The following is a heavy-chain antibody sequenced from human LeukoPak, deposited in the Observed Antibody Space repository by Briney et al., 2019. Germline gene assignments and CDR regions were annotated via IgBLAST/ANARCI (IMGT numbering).Heavy chain of an antibody. CDR2: ISNNGGYT. CDR1: GFTFSSSA. V-gene: IGHV3-23*01. CDR3: AKQLGYCSDGSCYFPY. D-gene: IGHD2-15*01. J-gene: IGHJ4*02. Sequence: GGSLRLSCAASGFTFSSSAMSWVRQAPGKGLEWVSAISNNGGYTYYAASVQGRFTISRDNSKSTLCLQMNSLRAEDTAVYYCAKQLGYCSDGSCYFPYWGQGTLVTVSS.